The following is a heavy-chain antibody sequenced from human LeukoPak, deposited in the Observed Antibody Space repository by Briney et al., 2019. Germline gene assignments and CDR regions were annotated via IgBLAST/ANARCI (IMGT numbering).Heavy chain of an antibody. D-gene: IGHD2-15*01. CDR1: GFTFSSYS. J-gene: IGHJ5*02. CDR3: AREVGYDSPPP. Sequence: GGSLRLSCAASGFTFSSYSMNWVRQAPGKGLEWVSYISSTSNTMYYADSVKGRFTISRDNAKTSLYLQMNSLTPEDTAVYYCAREVGYDSPPPWGQGTLVTVSS. V-gene: IGHV3-48*04. CDR2: ISSTSNTM.